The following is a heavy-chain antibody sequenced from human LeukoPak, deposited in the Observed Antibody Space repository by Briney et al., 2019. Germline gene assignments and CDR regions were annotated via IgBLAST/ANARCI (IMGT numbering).Heavy chain of an antibody. V-gene: IGHV1-8*01. CDR3: ARARTDLWFGDLAYQI. D-gene: IGHD3-10*01. CDR1: GYSFSSYD. Sequence: ALVKVSCKASGYSFSSYDINWVRQAPGQGLEWIGWMNPNSANTGFAQKFQGRVTMTRDTSISTAYMELSSLRSEDTAVYYCARARTDLWFGDLAYQIWGQGTMVIVSS. CDR2: MNPNSANT. J-gene: IGHJ3*01.